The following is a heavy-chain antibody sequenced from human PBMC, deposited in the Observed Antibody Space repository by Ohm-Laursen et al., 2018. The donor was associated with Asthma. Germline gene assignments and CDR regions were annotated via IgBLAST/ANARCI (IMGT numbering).Heavy chain of an antibody. CDR3: ARVRYDFWSNLLYWFDP. D-gene: IGHD3-3*01. V-gene: IGHV1-18*04. CDR1: GYTFTNYG. CDR2: ISRNNGNT. J-gene: IGHJ5*02. Sequence: EASVKVSCKASGYTFTNYGISWVRQAPGQGLEWMGWISRNNGNTNYAQNFQGRVTMTTDTSTSTAYMELRSLRSDDTAVYYCARVRYDFWSNLLYWFDPWGQGTLVTVSS.